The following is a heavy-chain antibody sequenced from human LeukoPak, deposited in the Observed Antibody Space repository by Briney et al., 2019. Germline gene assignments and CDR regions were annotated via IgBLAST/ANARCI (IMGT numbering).Heavy chain of an antibody. V-gene: IGHV1-69*04. D-gene: IGHD2-2*02. CDR1: GGSFSSFV. CDR3: ARERGYCASSSCYTSDAFDI. CDR2: IIPVLGVS. Sequence: ASVKVSCKASGGSFSSFVITWVRQAPGQGLEWMGRIIPVLGVSNFAQKFQGRVTITADKSTNTAHMELSRLESGDTAVYYCARERGYCASSSCYTSDAFDIWGQGTMVIVSS. J-gene: IGHJ3*02.